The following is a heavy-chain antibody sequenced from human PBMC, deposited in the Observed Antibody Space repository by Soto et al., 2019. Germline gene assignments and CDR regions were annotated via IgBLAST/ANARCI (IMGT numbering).Heavy chain of an antibody. CDR2: INAGNGNT. D-gene: IGHD6-13*01. J-gene: IGHJ6*02. CDR1: GYTFTSYA. V-gene: IGHV1-3*01. CDR3: AREKGRGGMAAADHYYYYGMDV. Sequence: ASVKVSCKASGYTFTSYAMHWVRQAPGQRLEWMGWINAGNGNTKYSQKFQGRVTITRETSASTAYMELSSLRSEDTAVYYCAREKGRGGMAAADHYYYYGMDVWGQGTTVTVS.